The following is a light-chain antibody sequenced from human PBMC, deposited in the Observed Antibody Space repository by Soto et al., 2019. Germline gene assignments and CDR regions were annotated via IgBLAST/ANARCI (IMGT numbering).Light chain of an antibody. V-gene: IGKV1-5*01. CDR1: QSISSW. Sequence: DIQMTQSPSTLSASVGDRVTITCRASQSISSWLAWYQQKPGKAPKLLFYDASSLESGVPSRFSGSGSGTEFTLPSSSLQPEYFAGYYCQQYISYRTFGQGTPVEI. CDR3: QQYISYRT. CDR2: DAS. J-gene: IGKJ1*01.